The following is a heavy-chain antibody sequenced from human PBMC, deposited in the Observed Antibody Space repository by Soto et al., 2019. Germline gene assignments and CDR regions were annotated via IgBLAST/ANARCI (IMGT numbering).Heavy chain of an antibody. Sequence: QVQLVQSGAEVKKPGASVKVSCKASGYSFTSYGISWVRQAPGQGLEWMGWISAYNGNTNYAQKLQGRATMTTATSTITAYMELRSLRSDDPALSYCARDNLFGASDVWGQGTTVTVSS. CDR3: ARDNLFGASDV. CDR1: GYSFTSYG. J-gene: IGHJ6*02. V-gene: IGHV1-18*01. D-gene: IGHD3-10*02. CDR2: ISAYNGNT.